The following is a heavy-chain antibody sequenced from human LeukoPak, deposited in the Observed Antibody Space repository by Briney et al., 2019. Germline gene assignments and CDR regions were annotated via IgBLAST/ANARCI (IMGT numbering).Heavy chain of an antibody. D-gene: IGHD3-22*01. Sequence: GELRKISCKGSGYSFTSYWIGWVRQMPGKGLEWMGIIYPGDSDTRYSPSFQGQVTISADKSISTAYLQWSSLKASDTAMYYCARRAPGWSYGSSGPHAFDIWGQGTIVTVSS. V-gene: IGHV5-51*01. CDR3: ARRAPGWSYGSSGPHAFDI. J-gene: IGHJ3*02. CDR1: GYSFTSYW. CDR2: IYPGDSDT.